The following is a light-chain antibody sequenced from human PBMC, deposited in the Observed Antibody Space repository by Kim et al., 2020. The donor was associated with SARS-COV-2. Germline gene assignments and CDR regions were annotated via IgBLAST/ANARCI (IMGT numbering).Light chain of an antibody. J-gene: IGLJ2*01. CDR1: SGDVGGYND. CDR2: DVN. CDR3: SSYTSSVTLV. Sequence: GQSITISCTGTSGDVGGYNDVAWYQQHPGKAPQLIIYDVNKWPSGVSNRFSGSKSGNTPSLTISDLQVEDEADYYCSSYTSSVTLVFGGGTQLTVL. V-gene: IGLV2-14*03.